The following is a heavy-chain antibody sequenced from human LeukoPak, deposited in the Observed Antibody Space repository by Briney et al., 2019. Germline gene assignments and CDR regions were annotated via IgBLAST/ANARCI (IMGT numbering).Heavy chain of an antibody. V-gene: IGHV3-73*01. CDR2: IRRKANSYAT. CDR1: GFTFSGSA. CDR3: TRPPSPEYYYDSSGYYFDY. J-gene: IGHJ4*02. Sequence: PGGSLRLSCAASGFTFSGSAMHWVRQASGKGLEWVGRIRRKANSYATAYAASVKGRFTISRDDSKNTAYLQMNSLKTEDTAVYYCTRPPSPEYYYDSSGYYFDYWGQGTLVTVS. D-gene: IGHD3-22*01.